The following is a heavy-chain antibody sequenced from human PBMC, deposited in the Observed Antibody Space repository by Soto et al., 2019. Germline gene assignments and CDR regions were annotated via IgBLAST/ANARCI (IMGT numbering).Heavy chain of an antibody. CDR2: IWDDGNNK. J-gene: IGHJ4*02. CDR1: GFTLSNYG. CDR3: ARGLHSLFDY. D-gene: IGHD2-21*01. Sequence: WGSLRLSCAASGFTLSNYGMPWVCQATGKGLEWVAVIWDDGNNKYYADSVKGRFTISRDNSNNTLYVQMTSLRAEGTAVYYCARGLHSLFDYWGQGSLVT. V-gene: IGHV3-33*01.